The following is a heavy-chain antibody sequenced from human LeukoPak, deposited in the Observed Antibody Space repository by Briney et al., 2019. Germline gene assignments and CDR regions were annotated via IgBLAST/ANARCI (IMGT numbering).Heavy chain of an antibody. CDR1: GFTFSSSW. CDR2: VKTDGSST. V-gene: IGHV3-74*01. J-gene: IGHJ6*02. CDR3: ERQASYGLDV. Sequence: GGSLRLSCAASGFTFSSSWMHWVRQAPGKGLVWVSRVKTDGSSTFHADSVKGRFTISRDNAKNTLFLQMNSLRVEDTAVYYCERQASYGLDVWGQGTTVTVSS.